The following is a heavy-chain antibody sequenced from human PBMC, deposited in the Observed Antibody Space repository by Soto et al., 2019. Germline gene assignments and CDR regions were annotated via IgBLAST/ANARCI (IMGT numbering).Heavy chain of an antibody. V-gene: IGHV4-61*01. CDR3: ARTRTALGYCSGGSCYFSGEVDY. Sequence: SETLSLTCTVSGGSVSRGSYYRSWIRQPPGKGLEWIGYIYYSGSTNYNPSLKSRVTISVDTSKNQFSLKLSSVTAADTAVYYCARTRTALGYCSGGSCYFSGEVDYWGQGTLVTVSS. D-gene: IGHD2-15*01. J-gene: IGHJ4*02. CDR2: IYYSGST. CDR1: GGSVSRGSYY.